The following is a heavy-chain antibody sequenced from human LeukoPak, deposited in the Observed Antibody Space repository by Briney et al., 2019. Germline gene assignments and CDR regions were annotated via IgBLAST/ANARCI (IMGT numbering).Heavy chain of an antibody. V-gene: IGHV3-49*03. J-gene: IGHJ4*02. CDR3: TRVFMGYSGYDEKALLDY. CDR2: IRSKAYGGTT. Sequence: PGRSLRLSCTASGFTFGDYAMSWLRQAPGKGLEWVGFIRSKAYGGTTEYAASVKGRFTISRDDSKSIAYLQMNSLKTEDTAVYYCTRVFMGYSGYDEKALLDYWGQGTLVTVSS. D-gene: IGHD5-12*01. CDR1: GFTFGDYA.